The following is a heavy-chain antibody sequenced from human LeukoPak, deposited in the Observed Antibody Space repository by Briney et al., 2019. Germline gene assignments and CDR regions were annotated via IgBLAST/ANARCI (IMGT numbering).Heavy chain of an antibody. CDR1: GYSISSGHF. CDR2: IYGSGTT. D-gene: IGHD3-16*01. CDR3: ASVGGGSPY. J-gene: IGHJ4*02. V-gene: IGHV4-38-2*02. Sequence: PSESLSLTCTVSGYSISSGHFWSWIRQPPGKGLEWIGSIYGSGTTYYDPPLRSRVSISADTSKNYFSLELSSVTAADTAVYYCASVGGGSPYWGQGTLVTVSS.